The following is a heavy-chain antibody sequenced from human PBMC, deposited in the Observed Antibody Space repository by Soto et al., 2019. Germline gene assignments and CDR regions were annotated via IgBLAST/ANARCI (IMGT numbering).Heavy chain of an antibody. CDR2: MNPNSGNT. CDR1: GYTFTSYD. V-gene: IGHV1-8*01. J-gene: IGHJ4*01. Sequence: GASVKVSCKASGYTFTSYDINWVRQATGQGLEWMGWMNPNSGNTGYAQKFQGRVTMTRNTSISTAYMELSSLRSEDTAVYYCARGRDVLRYFDWLSSGTYFDYWG. CDR3: ARGRDVLRYFDWLSSGTYFDY. D-gene: IGHD3-9*01.